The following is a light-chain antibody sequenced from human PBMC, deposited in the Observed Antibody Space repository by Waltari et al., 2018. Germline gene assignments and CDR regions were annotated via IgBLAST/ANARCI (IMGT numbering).Light chain of an antibody. Sequence: DIVMTQSPDSLAVSLGERATINCKSSQSVLYSSNNKNYLAWYQQKPGQPPKLLIYWASTRESGLPDRFSGSGSGTDVSLTISSLQAEDVAVYYCQQYYTTPITFGQGTRLEIK. CDR3: QQYYTTPIT. CDR2: WAS. CDR1: QSVLYSSNNKNY. J-gene: IGKJ5*01. V-gene: IGKV4-1*01.